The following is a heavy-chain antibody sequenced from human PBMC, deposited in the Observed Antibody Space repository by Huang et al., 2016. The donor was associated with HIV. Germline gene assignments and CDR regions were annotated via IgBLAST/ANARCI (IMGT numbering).Heavy chain of an antibody. CDR3: VHRLRYGKWYVDY. J-gene: IGHJ4*02. D-gene: IGHD6-13*01. CDR2: IYWDNEE. CDR1: GFSLTSSGVA. Sequence: QITLKESGPTLVKPTQTLTLTCTFSGFSLTSSGVAVDWIRQPPGKALEWLALIYWDNEERFSPSLKTRLTITKDTPKNEVVLTMTNMDPVDTATYYCVHRLRYGKWYVDYWGQGVLVTVSS. V-gene: IGHV2-5*02.